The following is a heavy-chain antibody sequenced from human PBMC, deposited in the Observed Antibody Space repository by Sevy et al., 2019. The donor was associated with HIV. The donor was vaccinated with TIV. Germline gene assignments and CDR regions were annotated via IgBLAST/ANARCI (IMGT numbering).Heavy chain of an antibody. CDR3: ARDQYSGYDSWFDY. Sequence: GGSLRLSCAASGFTFSSYSMNWVRQAPGKGLEWVSYISSSSSTIYYADSVKGRFTISRDNVKNSLYLQMNSLRDEDTAVYYCARDQYSGYDSWFDYWGQGTLVTVSS. J-gene: IGHJ4*02. D-gene: IGHD5-12*01. CDR2: ISSSSSTI. V-gene: IGHV3-48*02. CDR1: GFTFSSYS.